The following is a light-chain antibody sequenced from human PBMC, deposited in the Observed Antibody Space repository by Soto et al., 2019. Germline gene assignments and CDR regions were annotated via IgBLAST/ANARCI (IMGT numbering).Light chain of an antibody. CDR2: DAS. J-gene: IGKJ4*01. CDR3: QRYNNWPLT. CDR1: QSVSSK. Sequence: EIVMTQSPATLSVSPGERATLSCRASQSVSSKLAWYQQRPGQAPRLLICDASTRATGIPARFSGSGSGTEFTLTISSLQSEDFAVYYCQRYNNWPLTFGGGTKVEIK. V-gene: IGKV3-15*01.